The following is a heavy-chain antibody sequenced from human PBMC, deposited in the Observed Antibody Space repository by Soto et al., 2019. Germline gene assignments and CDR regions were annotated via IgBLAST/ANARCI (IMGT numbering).Heavy chain of an antibody. CDR3: ARVVVVPAIWGDYFGS. CDR1: GGSITSGGYS. V-gene: IGHV4-30-2*01. Sequence: QLQLQESGSGLVKPSQTLSLTCAVSGGSITSGGYSWSWIRQPPGKGLEWIANIYHSGSTYYNPSLKSRVTISLNRSNNQFYLDLSSVTAADTAVYYCARVVVVPAIWGDYFGSWGQGTLVTVSS. CDR2: IYHSGST. D-gene: IGHD2-15*01. J-gene: IGHJ4*02.